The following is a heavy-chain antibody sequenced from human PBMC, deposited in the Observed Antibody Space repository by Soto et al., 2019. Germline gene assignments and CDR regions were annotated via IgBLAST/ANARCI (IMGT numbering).Heavy chain of an antibody. J-gene: IGHJ5*02. V-gene: IGHV1-58*01. CDR1: GFTFTSSA. D-gene: IGHD3-22*01. CDR3: SADRYYDSTGYYLVQGFDP. Sequence: SVKVSCKASGFTFTSSAVQWVRQARGQRLEWIGWIVVGSGNTNYAQKFQERDTITRDMSTSTAYMELSSLRSEDTAVYYCSADRYYDSTGYYLVQGFDPWGQGTLVTVSS. CDR2: IVVGSGNT.